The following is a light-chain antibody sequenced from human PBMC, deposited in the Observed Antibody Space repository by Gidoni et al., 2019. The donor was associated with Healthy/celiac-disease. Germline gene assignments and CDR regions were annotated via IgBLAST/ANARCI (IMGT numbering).Light chain of an antibody. CDR3: QKYNRAPFLT. CDR2: AAS. J-gene: IGKJ4*01. CDR1: QGISNY. Sequence: DIQMTQSPSSLSASVGDRVTITCRASQGISNYLAWYQQNPGKVPKLLIYAASTWQSGVPSRFSGSGSGTDFTLTISSLQPEDVATYYCQKYNRAPFLTFGGGTKVEIK. V-gene: IGKV1-27*01.